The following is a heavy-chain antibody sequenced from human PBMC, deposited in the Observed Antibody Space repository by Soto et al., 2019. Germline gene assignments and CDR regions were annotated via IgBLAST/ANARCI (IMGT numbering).Heavy chain of an antibody. D-gene: IGHD6-19*01. V-gene: IGHV2-70*01. Sequence: VSGPTLVNPTPTLTLTCAFSGFSLSSGGLCVGWIRQPPGKALEWLAIIDWDDAKYYSTSLKTRLTISKDTSKNQVVLTMTNMDPVDTATYYCARIPSSAWYDGRYFDYWGPGALVTVAS. CDR1: GFSLSSGGLC. J-gene: IGHJ4*02. CDR2: IDWDDAK. CDR3: ARIPSSAWYDGRYFDY.